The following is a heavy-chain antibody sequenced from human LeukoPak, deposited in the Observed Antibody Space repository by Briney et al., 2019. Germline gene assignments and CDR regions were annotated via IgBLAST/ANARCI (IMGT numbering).Heavy chain of an antibody. D-gene: IGHD3-16*01. CDR3: ARGGGLDV. CDR2: INHNGNVN. V-gene: IGHV3-7*03. CDR1: GFTFSSYW. J-gene: IGHJ6*02. Sequence: SGGSLRLSCAASGFTFSSYWMNWARQAPGKGLEWVASINHNGNVNYYADSVKGRFTISRDNAKNSLYLQMSNLRAEDTAVYFCARGGGLDVWGQGATVTVSS.